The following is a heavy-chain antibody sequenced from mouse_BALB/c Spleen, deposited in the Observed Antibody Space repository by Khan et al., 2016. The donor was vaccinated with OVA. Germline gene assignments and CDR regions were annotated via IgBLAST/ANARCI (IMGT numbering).Heavy chain of an antibody. CDR1: GYSITSGYA. D-gene: IGHD2-1*01. Sequence: EVQLVESGPDLVKPSQSLSLTCTVTGYSITSGYAWHWIRQFPGNKLEWMAYIYFSGSINYNPSLKSRISVTRDTSKNQFFLQLNSVTSEDTATYYRTKDGNYLDHWGQGTSVTVSS. V-gene: IGHV3-1*02. J-gene: IGHJ4*01. CDR2: IYFSGSI. CDR3: TKDGNYLDH.